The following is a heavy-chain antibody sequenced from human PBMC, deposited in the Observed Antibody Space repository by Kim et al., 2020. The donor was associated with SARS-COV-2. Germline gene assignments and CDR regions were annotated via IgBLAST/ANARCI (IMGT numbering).Heavy chain of an antibody. J-gene: IGHJ4*02. CDR3: ARMVAAAGQDY. D-gene: IGHD6-13*01. Sequence: GGSLRLSCAASGFTFSSYSMNWVRQAPGKGLEWVSSISSSSSSYIYYADSVKGRFTISRDNAKNSLYLQMNSLRAEDTAVYYCARMVAAAGQDYWGQGTLVTVSS. CDR2: ISSSSSSYI. CDR1: GFTFSSYS. V-gene: IGHV3-21*01.